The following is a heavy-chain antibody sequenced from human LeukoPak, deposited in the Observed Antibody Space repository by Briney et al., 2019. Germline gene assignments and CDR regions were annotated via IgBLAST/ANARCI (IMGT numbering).Heavy chain of an antibody. CDR3: AKNTSGGYSDY. J-gene: IGHJ4*02. CDR1: GYSFTSSG. CDR2: INTSNGFS. V-gene: IGHV1-18*01. Sequence: ASVKVSCKTSGYSFTSSGITWVRQAPGQGLEWMGWINTSNGFSKYARKLQGRVTMTADTSKSTAYMELSSLSSDDTAVYYCAKNTSGGYSDYWGQGTLVTVSS. D-gene: IGHD6-13*01.